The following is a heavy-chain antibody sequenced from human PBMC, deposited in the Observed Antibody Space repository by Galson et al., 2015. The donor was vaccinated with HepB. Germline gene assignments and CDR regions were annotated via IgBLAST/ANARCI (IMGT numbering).Heavy chain of an antibody. V-gene: IGHV1-46*04. J-gene: IGHJ3*02. Sequence: SVKVSCKASGYTFTSYYMHWVRQAPGQGLEWMGIINPSGGSTSYAQKLQGRVTMTRDTSTSTVYMELSSLRSEDTAVYYCARDRGGGYYNDAFDIWGQGTMVTVSS. CDR2: INPSGGST. D-gene: IGHD3-22*01. CDR1: GYTFTSYY. CDR3: ARDRGGGYYNDAFDI.